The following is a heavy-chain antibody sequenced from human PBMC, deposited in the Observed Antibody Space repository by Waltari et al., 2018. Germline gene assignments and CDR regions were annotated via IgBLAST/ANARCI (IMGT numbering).Heavy chain of an antibody. CDR1: GGSFSGYY. CDR3: ASTQYYDSSGYGGY. V-gene: IGHV4-34*01. J-gene: IGHJ4*02. CDR2: IKHSGST. Sequence: QVQLQQWGAGLLKPSETLSLTCAVYGGSFSGYYWSWNRQPPGKGLEWIGEIKHSGSTNYNPSLKSRVTISVDTSKNQFSLKLSSVTAADTAVYYCASTQYYDSSGYGGYWGQGTLVTVSS. D-gene: IGHD3-22*01.